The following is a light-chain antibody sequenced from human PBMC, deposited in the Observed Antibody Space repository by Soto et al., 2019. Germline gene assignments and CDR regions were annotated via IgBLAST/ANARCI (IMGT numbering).Light chain of an antibody. CDR3: LQGHSFPLT. CDR2: AAS. Sequence: AIQMTQSPSSLSASVGDRVTITCRATQDIRSCLGWYQQKPGKAPKLLIYAASSLQSEVPSRFSGSGSGTDFTLTISSLQPEDFATYFCLQGHSFPLTFGGGTKVEIK. V-gene: IGKV1-6*01. CDR1: QDIRSC. J-gene: IGKJ4*01.